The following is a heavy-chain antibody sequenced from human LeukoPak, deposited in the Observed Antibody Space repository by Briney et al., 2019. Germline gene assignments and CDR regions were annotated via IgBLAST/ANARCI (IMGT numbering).Heavy chain of an antibody. J-gene: IGHJ4*02. CDR3: ARDGFPDYVWGSYRYYFDY. D-gene: IGHD3-16*02. CDR1: GGSISSSSYY. CDR2: IYYSGST. Sequence: SETLSLTCTVSGGSISSSSYYWGWIRQPPGKGLEWIGSIYYSGSTNYNPSLKSRVTISVDTSKNQFSLKLSSVTAADTAVYYCARDGFPDYVWGSYRYYFDYWGQGTLVTVSS. V-gene: IGHV4-39*07.